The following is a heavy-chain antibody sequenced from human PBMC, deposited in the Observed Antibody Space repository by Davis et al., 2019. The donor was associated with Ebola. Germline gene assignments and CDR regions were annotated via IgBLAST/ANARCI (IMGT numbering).Heavy chain of an antibody. J-gene: IGHJ3*01. Sequence: GESLKISCAASGFTFSSYGMHWVRQAPGKGLEWVAVISYDGSNKYYADSVKGRFTISRDNSKNTLHLQMDSLRVEDTAIYYCAKDTSNVWFDVWGQGTTVTVSS. D-gene: IGHD6-19*01. CDR1: GFTFSSYG. CDR3: AKDTSNVWFDV. V-gene: IGHV3-30*18. CDR2: ISYDGSNK.